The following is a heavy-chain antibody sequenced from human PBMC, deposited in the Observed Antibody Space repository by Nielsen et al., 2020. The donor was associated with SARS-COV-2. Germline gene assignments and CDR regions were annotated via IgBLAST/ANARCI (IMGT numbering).Heavy chain of an antibody. J-gene: IGHJ5*02. CDR2: ISYDGSNK. Sequence: GESLKISCAASGFTFSSYGMHWVRQAPGKGLEWVAVISYDGSNKYYADSVKGRFTISRDNSKNTLYLQMNSLRAEDTAVYYCAKDWGAAAPTGWFDPWGQGTLVTVSS. CDR1: GFTFSSYG. V-gene: IGHV3-30*18. CDR3: AKDWGAAAPTGWFDP. D-gene: IGHD6-13*01.